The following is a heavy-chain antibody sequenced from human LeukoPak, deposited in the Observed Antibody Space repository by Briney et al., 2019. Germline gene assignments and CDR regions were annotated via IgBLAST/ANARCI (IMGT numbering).Heavy chain of an antibody. CDR2: IYSGGST. D-gene: IGHD3-9*01. Sequence: GGSLRLSCAASGFTVSSNYMSWVRHAPGKGLEWVSVIYSGGSTYYADSVKGRFTISRDNSKNTLYLQMNSLRAEDTAVYYCARASLYDILTGYYTPYYFDYWGQGTLVTVSS. CDR1: GFTVSSNY. V-gene: IGHV3-53*01. CDR3: ARASLYDILTGYYTPYYFDY. J-gene: IGHJ4*02.